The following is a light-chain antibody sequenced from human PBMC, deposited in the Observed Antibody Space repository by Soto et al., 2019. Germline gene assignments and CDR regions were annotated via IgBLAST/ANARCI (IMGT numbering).Light chain of an antibody. Sequence: QPVLTQPPSVSAAPGQKVTISCSGSSSNIGNRYVSWYQHLPGTAPKLLIYDNDKRPSGIPDRFSGSKSGTSATLGITGLQTGDEADYYCGTWDNSLSAGVFGGGTKLTVL. V-gene: IGLV1-51*01. CDR3: GTWDNSLSAGV. CDR1: SSNIGNRY. CDR2: DND. J-gene: IGLJ2*01.